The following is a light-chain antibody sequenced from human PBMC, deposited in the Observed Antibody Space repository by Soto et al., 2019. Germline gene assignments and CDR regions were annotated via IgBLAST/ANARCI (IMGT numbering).Light chain of an antibody. CDR1: TLGEKY. Sequence: SYELTQPPSVSVSPGQTASITCSGDTLGEKYPCWYQQKPGQSPVLVIYQDSMRPSGIPERVSGSYSGNTAPLTTSGTQAMDDADYYCQAWDSSTVVFGGGTELTVL. V-gene: IGLV3-1*01. CDR3: QAWDSSTVV. CDR2: QDS. J-gene: IGLJ2*01.